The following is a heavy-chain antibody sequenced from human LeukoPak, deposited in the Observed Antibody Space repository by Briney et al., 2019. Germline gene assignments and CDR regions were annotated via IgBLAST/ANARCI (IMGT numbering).Heavy chain of an antibody. CDR2: IWYDGSNK. J-gene: IGHJ5*02. CDR1: GFTFSSYG. CDR3: ARDRGSWSANWFDP. V-gene: IGHV3-33*01. Sequence: PGGSLRLSCAASGFTFSSYGMHWVRQAPGKGLEWVAVIWYDGSNKYCADSVKGRFTISRDNSKNTLYLQMNSLRAEDTAVYYCARDRGSWSANWFDPWGQGTLVTVSS. D-gene: IGHD6-13*01.